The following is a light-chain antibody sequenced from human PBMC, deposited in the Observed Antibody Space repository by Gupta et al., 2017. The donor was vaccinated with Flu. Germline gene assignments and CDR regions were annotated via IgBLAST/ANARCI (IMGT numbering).Light chain of an antibody. V-gene: IGKV1-27*01. Sequence: DIQLTQSPSSLSASVGDRVTITCRVSRGISSYLDWYRQKPGKVPKLLIYTASTLQSGVPSRFSGSGAGTDFTLTISSLQPEDVATYYGQRNYNAPRTFGQGTKLEIK. CDR3: QRNYNAPRT. CDR1: RGISSY. CDR2: TAS. J-gene: IGKJ1*01.